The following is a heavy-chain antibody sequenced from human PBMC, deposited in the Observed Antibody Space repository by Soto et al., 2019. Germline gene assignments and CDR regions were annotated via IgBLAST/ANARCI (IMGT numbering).Heavy chain of an antibody. Sequence: SETLSLTCAVSGGSISSSNWWSWVRQPPGKGLEWIGEIYHSGSTNYNPSLKSRVTISVDTSKNQFSLKLTSVTAAETAVYYCVRTAREGAVAPHWFDRWGQGTQVTVSS. CDR3: VRTAREGAVAPHWFDR. V-gene: IGHV4-4*02. J-gene: IGHJ5*02. CDR1: GGSISSSNW. CDR2: IYHSGST. D-gene: IGHD2-21*02.